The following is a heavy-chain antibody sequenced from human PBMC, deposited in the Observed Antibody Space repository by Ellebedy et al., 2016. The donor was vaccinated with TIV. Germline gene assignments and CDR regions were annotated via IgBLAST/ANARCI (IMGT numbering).Heavy chain of an antibody. Sequence: GGSLRLXXAASGFPFNHYGMSWVRQSPGKGLEWVSGLSGTGNSIYYADSVKGRFTISRDNSKNTLYLQMNSLRVEDTAIYYCAKEITSRDVLHPMDVWGRGTTVTVSS. CDR1: GFPFNHYG. CDR3: AKEITSRDVLHPMDV. V-gene: IGHV3-23*01. D-gene: IGHD2-15*01. J-gene: IGHJ6*02. CDR2: LSGTGNSI.